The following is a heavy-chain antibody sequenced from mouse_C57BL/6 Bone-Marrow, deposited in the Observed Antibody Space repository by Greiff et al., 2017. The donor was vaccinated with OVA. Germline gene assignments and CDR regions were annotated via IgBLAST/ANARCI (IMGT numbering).Heavy chain of an antibody. CDR1: GFTFSDAW. CDR3: TGGSSGYYFDY. D-gene: IGHD1-1*01. V-gene: IGHV6-6*01. Sequence: EVNVVESGGGLVQPGGSMKLSCAASGFTFSDAWMDWVRQSPEKGLEWVAEIRNKANNHATYYAESVKGRFTISRDDSKSSVYLQMNSLRAEDTGIYYCTGGSSGYYFDYWGQGTTLTVSS. CDR2: IRNKANNHAT. J-gene: IGHJ2*01.